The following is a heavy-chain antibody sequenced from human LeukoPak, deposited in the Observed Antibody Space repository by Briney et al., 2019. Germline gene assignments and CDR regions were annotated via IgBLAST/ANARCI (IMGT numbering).Heavy chain of an antibody. CDR3: AKMGYGSSSGNYFDY. V-gene: IGHV3-9*01. CDR2: ISWNSGSI. D-gene: IGHD6-6*01. J-gene: IGHJ4*02. Sequence: GGSLRLSCAASGFTFDDYAMHWVRQAPGKGLEWVSGISWNSGSIGYADSVKGRFTISRDNAKNSLHLQMNSLRAEDTALYYCAKMGYGSSSGNYFDYWGQGTLVTVSS. CDR1: GFTFDDYA.